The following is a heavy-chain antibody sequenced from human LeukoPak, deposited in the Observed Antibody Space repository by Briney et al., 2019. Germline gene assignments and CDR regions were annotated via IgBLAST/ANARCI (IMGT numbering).Heavy chain of an antibody. J-gene: IGHJ4*02. V-gene: IGHV1-18*01. CDR2: ISAYNGNT. CDR3: ARDLPYSSSWYPKIFDY. D-gene: IGHD6-13*01. Sequence: ASVKVSCKASGYTFTNFGIIWVRQAPGQGLEWMGWISAYNGNTNYAQKVQGRVTMTTDTSTTTAYMELRSLRSDDTAVYYCARDLPYSSSWYPKIFDYWGQGTLVIVSS. CDR1: GYTFTNFG.